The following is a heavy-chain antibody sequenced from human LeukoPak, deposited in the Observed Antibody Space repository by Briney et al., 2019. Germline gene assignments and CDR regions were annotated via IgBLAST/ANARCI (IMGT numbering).Heavy chain of an antibody. CDR2: IYYSGST. V-gene: IGHV4-39*01. CDR3: AIRGAYSSSSPDY. CDR1: GGSISSSSYY. J-gene: IGHJ4*02. D-gene: IGHD6-6*01. Sequence: SETLSLTCTVSGGSISSSSYYWGWIRQPPGKGLEWIGSIYYSGSTYYNPSLKSRVTISVDTSKNQFSLKLSSVTAADTAVYYCAIRGAYSSSSPDYWGQGTLVTVSS.